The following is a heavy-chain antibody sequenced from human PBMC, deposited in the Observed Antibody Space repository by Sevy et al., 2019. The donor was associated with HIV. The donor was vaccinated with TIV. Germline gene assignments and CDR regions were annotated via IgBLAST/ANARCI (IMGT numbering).Heavy chain of an antibody. D-gene: IGHD6-13*01. CDR1: GFTFSSYS. CDR2: ISSSSSYI. V-gene: IGHV3-21*01. J-gene: IGHJ6*02. Sequence: GESLKISCAASGFTFSSYSMNWVRQAPGKGLEWVSSISSSSSYIYYADSVKGRFTISRDNAKNSLYLQMNSLRAEDTAVYYCARPIIAAAGRNYYGMDVWGQGTTVTVSS. CDR3: ARPIIAAAGRNYYGMDV.